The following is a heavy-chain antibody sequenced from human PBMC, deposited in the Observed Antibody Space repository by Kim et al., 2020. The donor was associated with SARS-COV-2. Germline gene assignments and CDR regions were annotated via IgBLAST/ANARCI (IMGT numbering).Heavy chain of an antibody. CDR3: ARDRQRAGTGVVY. V-gene: IGHV6-1*01. CDR1: GDSVSSNSAA. CDR2: TYYRSKWYT. D-gene: IGHD6-19*01. Sequence: SQTLSLTCDISGDSVSSNSAAWNWIRQSPSRGLEWLGRTYYRSKWYTDYALSVKGRITINPDTSKNQFSLQLNSVTPEDTAVYYCARDRQRAGTGVVYWGQGTLVTVSS. J-gene: IGHJ4*02.